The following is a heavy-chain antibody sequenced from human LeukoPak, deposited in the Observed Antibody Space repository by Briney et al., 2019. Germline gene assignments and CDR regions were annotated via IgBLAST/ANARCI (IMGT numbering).Heavy chain of an antibody. V-gene: IGHV4-39*01. CDR3: ARGRDLNP. CDR2: IYYSGST. J-gene: IGHJ3*01. CDR1: GGSISSSSYY. Sequence: SGTLSLTCTVSGGSISSSSYYWGWIRQPPGKGLEWIGSIYYSGSTYYNPSLKSRVTISVDTSKNQFSLKLSSVTAADTAVYYCARGRDLNPWGQGTMVTVSS.